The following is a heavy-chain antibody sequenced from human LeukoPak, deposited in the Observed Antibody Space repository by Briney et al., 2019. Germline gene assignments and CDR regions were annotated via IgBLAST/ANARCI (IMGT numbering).Heavy chain of an antibody. V-gene: IGHV6-1*01. CDR1: KGRGSVKGTG. CDR3: AREFIAAAGTRWFDP. D-gene: IGHD6-13*01. CDR2: TYYRSKWYN. Sequence: SRTLLLSFTQPKGRGSVKGTGGDFGRHRPMKNIKWLGRTYYRSKWYNDYAVSVKSRITIHPDTSKNQFSLQLNSVTPEDTAVYYCAREFIAAAGTRWFDPWGQGTLVTVSS. J-gene: IGHJ5*02.